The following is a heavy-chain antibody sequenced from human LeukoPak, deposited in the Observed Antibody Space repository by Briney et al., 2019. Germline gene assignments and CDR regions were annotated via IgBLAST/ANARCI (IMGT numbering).Heavy chain of an antibody. V-gene: IGHV3-23*01. D-gene: IGHD2-2*01. Sequence: GGSLRLSCAASGFTFSSYAMSWVRQAPGKGLEWVSAISGSGGSTYYADSVKGRFTISRDNSKNTLYLQMNSLRAEDTAVYYCAKQSPLGYCSSTSCYASDYWGQGTLVTVFS. CDR2: ISGSGGST. CDR1: GFTFSSYA. J-gene: IGHJ4*02. CDR3: AKQSPLGYCSSTSCYASDY.